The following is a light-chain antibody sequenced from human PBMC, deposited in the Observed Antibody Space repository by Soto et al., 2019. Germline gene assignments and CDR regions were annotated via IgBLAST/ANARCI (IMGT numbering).Light chain of an antibody. CDR2: AAS. CDR1: QAIGDE. Sequence: AIKMTQSPSSLSASVGDRVSITCRASQAIGDELGWYQQKPGKAPQLLIYAASRLQSGVPSRFSGSGSGTDFTLTISSLQPEDFATYYCLQDYTYPRTFGQGTKVDIK. CDR3: LQDYTYPRT. V-gene: IGKV1-6*01. J-gene: IGKJ1*01.